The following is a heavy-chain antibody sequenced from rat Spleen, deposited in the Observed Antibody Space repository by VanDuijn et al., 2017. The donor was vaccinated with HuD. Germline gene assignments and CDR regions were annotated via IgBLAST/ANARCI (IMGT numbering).Heavy chain of an antibody. CDR1: GFNFNDYW. V-gene: IGHV4-2*01. Sequence: EVKLVESGGGLVQPGRSLTLSCAASGFNFNDYWMGWVRQAPGKGLEWIGEINKDSSTIKYTPSLKDKFTITRDNAKSTLYLQMDSLRSEDTASYYCARHGLYNNYGWFAYWGQGTLVTVSS. D-gene: IGHD1-10*01. CDR3: ARHGLYNNYGWFAY. CDR2: INKDSSTI. J-gene: IGHJ3*01.